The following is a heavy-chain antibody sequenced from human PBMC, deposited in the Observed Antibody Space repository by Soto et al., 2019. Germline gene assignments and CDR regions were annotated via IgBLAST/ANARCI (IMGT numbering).Heavy chain of an antibody. CDR2: IYYSGST. CDR1: GGSISSGGYY. Sequence: PSETLSLTCTVSGGSISSGGYYWSWIRQHPGKGLEWIGYIYYSGSTYYNPSLKSRVTISVDTSKNQFSLKLSSVTAADTAVYYCARDIVARYFDYWGQGTLVTVSS. D-gene: IGHD5-12*01. V-gene: IGHV4-31*03. CDR3: ARDIVARYFDY. J-gene: IGHJ4*02.